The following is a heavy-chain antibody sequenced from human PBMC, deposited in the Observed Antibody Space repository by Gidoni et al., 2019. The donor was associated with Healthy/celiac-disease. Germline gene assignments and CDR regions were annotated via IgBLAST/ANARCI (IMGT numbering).Heavy chain of an antibody. Sequence: QVQLQESGPVLVKPSGTLSLTCAVSGGSISSSNWWSWVRKPPGKGLEWIGEIYHSGSTNYNPSLKSRVTISVDKSKNQFSLKLSSVTAADTAVYYCARGIAAAGTQWYNWFDPWGQGTLVTVSS. CDR1: GGSISSSNW. D-gene: IGHD6-13*01. CDR2: IYHSGST. V-gene: IGHV4-4*02. CDR3: ARGIAAAGTQWYNWFDP. J-gene: IGHJ5*02.